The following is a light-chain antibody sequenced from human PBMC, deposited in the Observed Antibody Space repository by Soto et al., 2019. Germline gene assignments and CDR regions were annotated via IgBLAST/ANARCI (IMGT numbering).Light chain of an antibody. J-gene: IGKJ1*01. V-gene: IGKV3-20*01. CDR3: QQYGSSGT. CDR1: QSVSIN. Sequence: IVVKQSPATLSVSPGDRATLSCRASQSVSINLAWYQQKPGQAPRLLIYGASNRATGIPDRFSGSGSGTDFTLTISRLEPEDFAVYYCQQYGSSGTFGQGTKVDIK. CDR2: GAS.